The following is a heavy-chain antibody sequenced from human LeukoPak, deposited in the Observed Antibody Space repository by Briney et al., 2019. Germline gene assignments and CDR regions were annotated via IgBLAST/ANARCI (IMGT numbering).Heavy chain of an antibody. D-gene: IGHD3-10*01. V-gene: IGHV4-34*01. J-gene: IGHJ4*02. Sequence: SETLSLTCAVYGGSFSGYYWSWIRQPPGKGLEGIGEINHSGSTNYNPSLKSRVTISVDTSKNQFSLKLSSVTAADTAVYYCARGRGVRGSLDYWGQGTLVTVSS. CDR3: ARGRGVRGSLDY. CDR1: GGSFSGYY. CDR2: INHSGST.